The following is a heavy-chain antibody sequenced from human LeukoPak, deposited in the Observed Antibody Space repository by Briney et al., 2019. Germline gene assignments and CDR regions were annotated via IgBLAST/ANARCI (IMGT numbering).Heavy chain of an antibody. Sequence: SQTLSLTCTVSGGSISSGGYYWSWIRQHPGKGLEWIGYIYYSGSTYYNPSLKSRVTISVDTSENQFPLKLTSVTAADTAVYYCARSPEYYFGYWGQGTLVTVSS. CDR1: GGSISSGGYY. V-gene: IGHV4-31*03. J-gene: IGHJ4*02. CDR3: ARSPEYYFGY. D-gene: IGHD1-14*01. CDR2: IYYSGST.